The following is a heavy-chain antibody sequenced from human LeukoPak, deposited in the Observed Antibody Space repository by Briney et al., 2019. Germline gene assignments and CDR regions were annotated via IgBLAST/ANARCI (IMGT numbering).Heavy chain of an antibody. CDR2: IRTKIEGETR. J-gene: IGHJ6*02. CDR3: TTERNWELLRPYGLDI. V-gene: IGHV3-15*01. CDR1: GFNFKYVW. Sequence: GGSLRLSCAASGFNFKYVWMNWVRQVPGKGLEWVGRIRTKIEGETRDYPAPVKGRFIISRDDSKTTLYLQMNGLKTEDSAVYYCTTERNWELLRPYGLDIWGQGATVIVSS. D-gene: IGHD1-26*01.